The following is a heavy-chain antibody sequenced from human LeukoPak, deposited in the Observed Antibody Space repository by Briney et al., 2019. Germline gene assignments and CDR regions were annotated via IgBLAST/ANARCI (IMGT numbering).Heavy chain of an antibody. CDR3: ARVPPDYYYGMDV. CDR1: GDSVSSNSVA. D-gene: IGHD1-14*01. J-gene: IGHJ6*02. Sequence: SQTLSLTCAISGDSVSSNSVAWKWIRQSPSRDLEWLGRTYYRSKWYNEYAISVKSRIIINPDPSKNQFSLQLNSVTPEDTAVYYCARVPPDYYYGMDVWGQGTTVTVSS. CDR2: TYYRSKWYN. V-gene: IGHV6-1*01.